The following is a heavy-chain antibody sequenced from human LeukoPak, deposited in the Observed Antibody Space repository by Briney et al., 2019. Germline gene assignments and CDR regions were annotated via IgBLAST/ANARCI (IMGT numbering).Heavy chain of an antibody. CDR2: IYYSGST. Sequence: SETLSLTCTVSGGSISSGGYYWSWIRQHPGKGLEWIGYIYYSGSTYYNPSLKSRVTISVDTSKTQFSLKLSSVTAADTAVYYCARVVGLRLGELSLTDWSQGTLVTVSS. CDR3: ARVVGLRLGELSLTD. CDR1: GGSISSGGYY. J-gene: IGHJ4*02. V-gene: IGHV4-31*03. D-gene: IGHD3-16*02.